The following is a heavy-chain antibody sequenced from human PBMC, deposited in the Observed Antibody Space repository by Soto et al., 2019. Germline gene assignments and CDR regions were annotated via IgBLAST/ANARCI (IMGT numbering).Heavy chain of an antibody. V-gene: IGHV4-31*03. CDR1: GGSISSGGYY. CDR3: ARGVNIVVVTANPPHYYYYGMDV. J-gene: IGHJ6*02. Sequence: QVQLQESGPGLVKPSQTLSLTCTVSGGSISSGGYYWSWIRQHPGKGLEWIGYIYYSGSTYYNPSLKGRVTISVDTSKNQFSLKLSSGAAADTAVYYCARGVNIVVVTANPPHYYYYGMDVWGQGTTVTVSS. D-gene: IGHD2-21*02. CDR2: IYYSGST.